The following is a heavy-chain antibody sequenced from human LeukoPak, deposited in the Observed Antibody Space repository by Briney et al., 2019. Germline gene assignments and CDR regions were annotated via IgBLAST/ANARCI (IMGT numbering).Heavy chain of an antibody. V-gene: IGHV3-30-3*01. CDR1: GFTFSSYA. CDR3: ARVRHVWWLQGLLDY. CDR2: ISYDGSNK. Sequence: PGGSLRLSCAASGFTFSSYAMHWVRQAPGKGLEWVAVISYDGSNKYYADSVKGRFTISRDNSKNTLYLQMNSLRAEDTAVYYCARVRHVWWLQGLLDYWGQGTLVTVSS. J-gene: IGHJ4*02. D-gene: IGHD5-12*01.